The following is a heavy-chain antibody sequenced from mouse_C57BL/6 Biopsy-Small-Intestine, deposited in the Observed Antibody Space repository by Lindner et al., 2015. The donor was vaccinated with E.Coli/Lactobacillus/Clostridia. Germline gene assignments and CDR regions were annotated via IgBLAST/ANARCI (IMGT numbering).Heavy chain of an antibody. V-gene: IGHV1-9*01. CDR1: GYTFTGYW. J-gene: IGHJ2*01. Sequence: VQLQESGAELMKPGASVKFSCKATGYTFTGYWIEWVKQGPGHGLEWIGEILPGSDRINYNENFKGKATLTADTSSNTAYMQLTSLTTEDSAIYYCARSGYEDYWGQGTTLTVSS. D-gene: IGHD2-10*02. CDR3: ARSGYEDY. CDR2: ILPGSDRI.